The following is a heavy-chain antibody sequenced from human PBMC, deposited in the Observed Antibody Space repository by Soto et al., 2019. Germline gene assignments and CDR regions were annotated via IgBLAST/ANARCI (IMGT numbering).Heavy chain of an antibody. V-gene: IGHV3-23*01. J-gene: IGHJ6*02. CDR2: ISGSGGST. D-gene: IGHD2-15*01. CDR1: GFTFSSYA. CDR3: AKEEFVAAKAGTSYYYYYGMDV. Sequence: PVGSLRLSCAASGFTFSSYAMSWVRQAPGKGLEWVSAISGSGGSTYYADSVKGRFTISRDNSKNTLYLQMNSLRAEDTAVYYCAKEEFVAAKAGTSYYYYYGMDVWGQGTTVTV.